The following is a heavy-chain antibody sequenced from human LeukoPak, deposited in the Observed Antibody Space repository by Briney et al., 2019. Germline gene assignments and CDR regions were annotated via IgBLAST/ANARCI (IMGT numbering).Heavy chain of an antibody. J-gene: IGHJ5*02. V-gene: IGHV1-69*01. CDR2: IIPIFGTA. D-gene: IGHD6-13*01. Sequence: RVASVTVSCKASGGTFSSYAISWVRQAPGQGLEWMGGIIPIFGTANYAQKFQGRVTITADGSTSTAYMELSSLRSEDTAVYYCATAAGSNWFDPWGQGTLVTVSS. CDR3: ATAAGSNWFDP. CDR1: GGTFSSYA.